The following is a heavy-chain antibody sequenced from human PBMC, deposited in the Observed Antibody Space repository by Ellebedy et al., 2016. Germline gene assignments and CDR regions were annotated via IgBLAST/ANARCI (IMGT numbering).Heavy chain of an antibody. D-gene: IGHD2-2*01. CDR1: GFTFSSYA. CDR3: AKGGDIVVVPAFMDV. Sequence: GESLKISCAASGFTFSSYAMSWVRQAPGKGLEWVSAISGSGGSTYYADSVKGRFTISRDNSKNTLYLQMNSLRAEDTAVYYCAKGGDIVVVPAFMDVWGQGTTVTVSS. CDR2: ISGSGGST. J-gene: IGHJ6*02. V-gene: IGHV3-23*01.